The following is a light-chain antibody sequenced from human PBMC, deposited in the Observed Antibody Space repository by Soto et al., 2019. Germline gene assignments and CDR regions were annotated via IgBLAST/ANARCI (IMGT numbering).Light chain of an antibody. J-gene: IGKJ1*01. CDR1: QSISDT. CDR2: VAS. V-gene: IGKV3-15*01. CDR3: QQYDNWQWT. Sequence: EIVMTQSPATLSVSPGGRATLSCRASQSISDTLAWYQQKPGQAPRLLIHVASTRAPGFPARFSGSGSGTDFTLTISSLQSEDFAVYYCQQYDNWQWTFGQGTKVEIK.